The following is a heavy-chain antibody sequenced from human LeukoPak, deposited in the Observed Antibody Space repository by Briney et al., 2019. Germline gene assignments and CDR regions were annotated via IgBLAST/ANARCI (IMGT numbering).Heavy chain of an antibody. CDR3: ARDPHYGDNWFDP. J-gene: IGHJ5*02. CDR1: GFTFSSYS. CDR2: ISSSSSTI. V-gene: IGHV3-48*01. D-gene: IGHD4-17*01. Sequence: GGSLRLSCAASGFTFSSYSMNWVRQAPGKGLEWVSYISSSSSTIYYADSVKGRFTISRDNAKNSLYLQMNSLRAEDTAVYYCARDPHYGDNWFDPWGQGTLVTVSS.